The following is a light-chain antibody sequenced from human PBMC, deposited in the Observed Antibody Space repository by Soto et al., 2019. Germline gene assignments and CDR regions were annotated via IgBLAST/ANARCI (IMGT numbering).Light chain of an antibody. CDR1: QGLVSW. CDR3: QQTSSFPLT. Sequence: DIQVTQSPSSVSASVGDRVTITCRASQGLVSWLAWYQQKPGKAPKLLIYAASSCQSGVPSRFSGSGSGTDFTLTISSLQPEDFAPYYCQQTSSFPLTFGGGTKLEI. J-gene: IGKJ4*01. CDR2: AAS. V-gene: IGKV1-12*01.